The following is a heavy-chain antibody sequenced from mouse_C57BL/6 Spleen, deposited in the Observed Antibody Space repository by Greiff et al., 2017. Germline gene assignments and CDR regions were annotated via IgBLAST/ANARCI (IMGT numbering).Heavy chain of an antibody. J-gene: IGHJ4*01. CDR3: ARSDYYGSSPYYAMDY. CDR2: IDPSDSYT. V-gene: IGHV1-59*01. CDR1: SYTFTSYW. D-gene: IGHD1-1*01. Sequence: QVQLQQPGAELVRPGTSVKLSCKASSYTFTSYWMHWVKQRPGQGLEWIGVIDPSDSYTNYNQKFKGKATLTVDTSSSTAYMQLSSLTSEDSAVYYCARSDYYGSSPYYAMDYWGQGTSVTVSS.